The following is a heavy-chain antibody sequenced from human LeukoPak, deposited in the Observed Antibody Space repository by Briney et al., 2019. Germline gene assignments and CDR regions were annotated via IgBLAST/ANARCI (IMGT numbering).Heavy chain of an antibody. CDR3: AKKGGIAVAGPSRLDY. D-gene: IGHD6-19*01. CDR1: GFTFSSYG. CDR2: ISGSGGST. Sequence: GGSLRLSCAASGFTFSSYGMSWVRQAPGKGLEWVSAISGSGGSTYYADSVKGRFTISRDNSKNTLYLQMNSLRAEDTAVYYCAKKGGIAVAGPSRLDYWGQGTLVTVSS. V-gene: IGHV3-23*01. J-gene: IGHJ4*02.